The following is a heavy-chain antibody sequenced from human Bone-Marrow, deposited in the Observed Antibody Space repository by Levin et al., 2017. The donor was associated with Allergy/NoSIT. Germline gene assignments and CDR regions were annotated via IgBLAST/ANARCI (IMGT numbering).Heavy chain of an antibody. Sequence: AGGSLRLSCAASGFTFSSYGVHWVRQAPGKGLEWVAFIWHDGSNKYYSDSVKGRFTISRDNSKNTLYLQMNSLRGEDTAVYYCARDPARFGDVFGIDYWGQGTPVTVSS. V-gene: IGHV3-33*01. D-gene: IGHD3-10*01. CDR2: IWHDGSNK. J-gene: IGHJ4*02. CDR1: GFTFSSYG. CDR3: ARDPARFGDVFGIDY.